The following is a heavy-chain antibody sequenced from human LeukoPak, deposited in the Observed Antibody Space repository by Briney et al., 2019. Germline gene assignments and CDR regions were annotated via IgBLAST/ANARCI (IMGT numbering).Heavy chain of an antibody. D-gene: IGHD1-1*01. CDR2: MNPNSGNT. CDR1: GYTFTSYD. J-gene: IGHJ4*02. Sequence: SVKVSCKASGYTFTSYDINWVRPATGQGLEWTGWMNPNSGNTGYAQNFQGRVFLTVNTSITTAYMELSSLRPEDTAVYYCARELRRDKYWGQGTLVTVSS. V-gene: IGHV1-8*01. CDR3: ARELRRDKY.